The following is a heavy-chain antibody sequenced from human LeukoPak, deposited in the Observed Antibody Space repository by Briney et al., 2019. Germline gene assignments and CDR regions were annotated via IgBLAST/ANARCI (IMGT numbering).Heavy chain of an antibody. J-gene: IGHJ6*02. V-gene: IGHV1-69*04. CDR2: IIPVLNIT. Sequence: SVKLSCKTSGGTFSSSAITWVRQAPGQGLEWMRRIIPVLNITTYAQKFQGSVTITADTSTSTVYMELSSLRSEETAVYYCARDQGLTAPPPYGLDVWGQGTTVIVSS. D-gene: IGHD5-18*01. CDR1: GGTFSSSA. CDR3: ARDQGLTAPPPYGLDV.